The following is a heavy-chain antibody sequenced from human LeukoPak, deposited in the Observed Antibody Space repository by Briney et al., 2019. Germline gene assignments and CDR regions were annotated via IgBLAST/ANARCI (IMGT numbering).Heavy chain of an antibody. J-gene: IGHJ4*02. Sequence: SQTLSLTCSVSGGSINRGHYVWSWLRQSPGTGLEWIGYIYYSGSTYYKPSLKSRLTISADTSKNQFSLKLSSVTAADTAVYYCVRGLVKQEIYYYGPDCWGQGTLVTVSS. D-gene: IGHD3-10*01. CDR3: VRGLVKQEIYYYGPDC. CDR2: IYYSGST. V-gene: IGHV4-30-4*01. CDR1: GGSINRGHYV.